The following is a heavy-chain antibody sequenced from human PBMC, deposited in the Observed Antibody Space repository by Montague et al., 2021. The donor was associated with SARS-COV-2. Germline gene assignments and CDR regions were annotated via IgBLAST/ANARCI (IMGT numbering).Heavy chain of an antibody. V-gene: IGHV4-34*01. J-gene: IGHJ5*02. D-gene: IGHD3-10*01. CDR1: GGSFSGYY. CDR3: ARDLDYYGSGSYPEGFDP. CDR2: INHSGST. Sequence: SETLSLTCAVYGGSFSGYYWSWIRQPPGKGLEWIGEINHSGSTNYNPSLKSRVTISVDTSKNQFSLQLNSVTPEDTAVYYCARDLDYYGSGSYPEGFDPWGQGTLVTVSS.